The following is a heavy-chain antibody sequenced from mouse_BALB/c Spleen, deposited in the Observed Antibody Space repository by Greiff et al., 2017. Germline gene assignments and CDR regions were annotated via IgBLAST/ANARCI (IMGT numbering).Heavy chain of an antibody. CDR1: GFTFSSYT. CDR3: ARRDYGSMDY. J-gene: IGHJ4*01. Sequence: EVQVVESGGGLVQPGGSLKLSCAASGFTFSSYTMSWVRQTPEKRLEWVAYISNGGGSTYYPDTVKGRFTISRDNAKNTLYLQMSSLKSEDTAMYYCARRDYGSMDYWGQGTSVTVSS. CDR2: ISNGGGST. D-gene: IGHD1-1*01. V-gene: IGHV5-12-2*01.